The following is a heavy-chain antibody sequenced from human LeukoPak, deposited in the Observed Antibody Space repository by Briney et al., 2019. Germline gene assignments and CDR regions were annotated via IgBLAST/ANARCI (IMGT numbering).Heavy chain of an antibody. D-gene: IGHD6-13*01. Sequence: SEPLSLTCTASGGSISSGEYYWTWLRQHPGKGLEWIGYIYYSGSTYYNPSLKSRVIISVDTSKNQFSLKLSSVTAADTAVYYCARDRIAGRWFDPWGQGNLVSVSS. V-gene: IGHV4-31*03. CDR3: ARDRIAGRWFDP. CDR1: GGSISSGEYY. J-gene: IGHJ5*02. CDR2: IYYSGST.